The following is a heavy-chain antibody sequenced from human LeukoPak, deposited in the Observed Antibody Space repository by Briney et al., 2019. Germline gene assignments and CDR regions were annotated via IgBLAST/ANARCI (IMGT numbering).Heavy chain of an antibody. CDR1: GFTFSSYD. V-gene: IGHV3-13*05. CDR2: IGTAGDP. J-gene: IGHJ4*01. CDR3: AKDQRSSSSRGVFDY. Sequence: GGSLRLSCAASGFTFSSYDMHWVRQATGKGLEWVSAIGTAGDPYYPDSVKGRFTISRDNSKNTLYLQMNSLRAEDTAVYYCAKDQRSSSSRGVFDYWGHGTLVTVSS. D-gene: IGHD6-6*01.